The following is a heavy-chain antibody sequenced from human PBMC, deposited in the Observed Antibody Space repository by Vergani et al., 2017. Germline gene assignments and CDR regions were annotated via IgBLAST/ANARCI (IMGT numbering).Heavy chain of an antibody. V-gene: IGHV1-18*04. CDR3: ARSYYYDSSGPFDY. CDR2: ISAYNGNT. CDR1: GYTFTSYY. Sequence: QVQLVQSGAEVKKPGASVKVSCKASGYTFTSYYMHWVRQAPGQGLEWMGWISAYNGNTNYAQKLQGRVTMTTDTSTSTAYMELRSLRSDDTAVSYCARSYYYDSSGPFDYWGQGTLVTVSS. D-gene: IGHD3-22*01. J-gene: IGHJ4*02.